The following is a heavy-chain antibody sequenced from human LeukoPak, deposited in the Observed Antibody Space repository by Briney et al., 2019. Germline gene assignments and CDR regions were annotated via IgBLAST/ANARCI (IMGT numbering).Heavy chain of an antibody. D-gene: IGHD3-3*01. CDR3: AKGGYYDFWSGYPTEYYFDY. CDR2: IRYDGSNK. CDR1: GFTFSSYG. V-gene: IGHV3-30*02. J-gene: IGHJ4*02. Sequence: GGSLRLFCAASGFTFSSYGMHWVRQAPGKGLEWVAFIRYDGSNKYYADSVKGRFTISRDNSKNTLYLQMNSLRAEDTAVYYCAKGGYYDFWSGYPTEYYFDYWGQGTLVTVSS.